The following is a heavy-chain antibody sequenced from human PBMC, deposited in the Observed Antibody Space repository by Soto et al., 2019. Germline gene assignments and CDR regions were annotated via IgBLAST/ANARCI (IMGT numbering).Heavy chain of an antibody. CDR2: IIPILGIA. Sequence: QVQLVQSGAEVKKPGSSVKVSCKASGGTFSSYTISWVRQAPGQGLEWMGRIIPILGIANYAQKFQGRVTITADKSTSTAYMELSSLRSEDTAVYYCARDLLYGSGSYYNYYGWFDPWGQGTLVTVSS. CDR3: ARDLLYGSGSYYNYYGWFDP. V-gene: IGHV1-69*08. J-gene: IGHJ5*02. CDR1: GGTFSSYT. D-gene: IGHD3-10*01.